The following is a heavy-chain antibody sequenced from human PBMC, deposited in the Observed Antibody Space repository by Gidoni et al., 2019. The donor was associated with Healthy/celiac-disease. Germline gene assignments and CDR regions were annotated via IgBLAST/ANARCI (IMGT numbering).Heavy chain of an antibody. CDR1: GFPFDDYA. V-gene: IGHV3-9*01. D-gene: IGHD6-13*01. J-gene: IGHJ4*02. CDR2: ISWNSGSI. CDR3: AKDRSMYSSSGFDY. Sequence: EVQLVESGGGLVQPGRSLRLSCEASGFPFDDYAMHWVRQAPGKGLEWVSGISWNSGSIGYADSVKGRFTISRDNAKNSLYLQMNSLRAEDTALYYCAKDRSMYSSSGFDYWGQGTLVTVSS.